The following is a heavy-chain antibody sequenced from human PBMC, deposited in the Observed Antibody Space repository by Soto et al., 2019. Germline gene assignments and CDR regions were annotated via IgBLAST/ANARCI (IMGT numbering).Heavy chain of an antibody. Sequence: CKGSGYSFTSYWIGWVRQMPGKGLEWMGIIYPGDSDTRYSPSFQGQVTISADKSISTAYLQWSSLKASDTAMYYCARHIGSGWIAGYYGMDVWGQGTTVTVSS. CDR3: ARHIGSGWIAGYYGMDV. CDR1: GYSFTSYW. V-gene: IGHV5-51*01. J-gene: IGHJ6*02. D-gene: IGHD6-19*01. CDR2: IYPGDSDT.